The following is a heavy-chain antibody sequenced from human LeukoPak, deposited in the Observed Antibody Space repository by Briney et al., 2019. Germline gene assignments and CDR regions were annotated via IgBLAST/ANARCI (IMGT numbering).Heavy chain of an antibody. V-gene: IGHV1-2*02. CDR1: GYTFTGYY. D-gene: IGHD1-26*01. J-gene: IGHJ3*02. Sequence: ASVKVSCKASGYTFTGYYMHWVRQAPGQGLEWMGWIDPNSGGTNYAQKFQGRVTMTRDTSISTAYMELSRLRSDDTAVYYCARGRAVGATYDAFDIWGQGTMVTVSS. CDR3: ARGRAVGATYDAFDI. CDR2: IDPNSGGT.